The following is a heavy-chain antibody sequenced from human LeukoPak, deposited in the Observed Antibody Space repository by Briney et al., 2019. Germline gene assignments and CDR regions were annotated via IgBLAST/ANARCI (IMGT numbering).Heavy chain of an antibody. V-gene: IGHV3-23*01. CDR3: AKRLYLVVPADDY. Sequence: GGSLRLFCAASGFTFSRYAMSWVRQAPGKGLEWVSAISGSGGRTYYADSVKGRFTISRVNSKNTLYLQMNSLRAEDTAVYYCAKRLYLVVPADDYWGQGTLVTVSS. CDR2: ISGSGGRT. CDR1: GFTFSRYA. D-gene: IGHD2-2*01. J-gene: IGHJ4*02.